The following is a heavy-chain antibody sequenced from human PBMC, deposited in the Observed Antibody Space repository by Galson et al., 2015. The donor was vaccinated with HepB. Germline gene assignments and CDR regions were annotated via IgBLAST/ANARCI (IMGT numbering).Heavy chain of an antibody. Sequence: SLRLSCAASGFTFSAYTMSWVRQAPGKGLEWVSYISGSSSTIYYADSVKGRFTISRDNAKNSLYLQMNSLRAEDTAVYYCARGNYYDDYWGQGTLVTVSS. V-gene: IGHV3-48*01. D-gene: IGHD1-7*01. CDR1: GFTFSAYT. CDR2: ISGSSSTI. J-gene: IGHJ4*02. CDR3: ARGNYYDDY.